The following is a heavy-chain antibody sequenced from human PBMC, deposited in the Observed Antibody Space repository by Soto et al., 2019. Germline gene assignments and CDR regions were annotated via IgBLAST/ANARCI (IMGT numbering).Heavy chain of an antibody. CDR2: IIPIFGTA. D-gene: IGHD1-26*01. V-gene: IGHV1-69*06. CDR1: GGTFSSYA. J-gene: IGHJ6*02. CDR3: ARDHWGLHSSYYGMDV. Sequence: GASVKVSCKASGGTFSSYAISWVRQAPGQGLEWMGGIIPIFGTANYAQKFQGRVTITADKSTSTAYMELSSLRSEDTAVYYCARDHWGLHSSYYGMDVWAQGTTVTVSS.